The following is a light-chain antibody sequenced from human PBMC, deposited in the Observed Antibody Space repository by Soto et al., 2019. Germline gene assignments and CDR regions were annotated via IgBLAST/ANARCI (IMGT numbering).Light chain of an antibody. CDR3: QHYSRSPHSWT. V-gene: IGKV3-20*01. J-gene: IGKJ1*01. CDR2: DAS. Sequence: EIVLTQSPGTLSLSPGERATLSCRASQSVSSSYLAWYQQKPGQPPRLLISDASSRATGIPDRFSGSGSGTDFTLTISGLEPEDFAVYYCQHYSRSPHSWTFGQGTKVEI. CDR1: QSVSSSY.